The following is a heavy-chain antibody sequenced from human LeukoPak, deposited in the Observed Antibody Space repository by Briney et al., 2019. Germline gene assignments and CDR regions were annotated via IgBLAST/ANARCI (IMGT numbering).Heavy chain of an antibody. CDR3: ARDQLWFGEFPFDY. D-gene: IGHD3-10*01. CDR1: GFTFSDYY. J-gene: IGHJ4*02. V-gene: IGHV3-11*06. CDR2: ISSSSSYT. Sequence: GGSVPLFCAPSGFTFSDYYMSWIRQAPGKGLEWVSYISSSSSYTNYADSVKGRFTISRDNAKNSLYLQMNSLRAEDTAVYYCARDQLWFGEFPFDYWGQGTLVTVSS.